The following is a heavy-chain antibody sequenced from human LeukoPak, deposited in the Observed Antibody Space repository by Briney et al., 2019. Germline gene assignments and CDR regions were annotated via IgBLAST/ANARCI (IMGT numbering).Heavy chain of an antibody. Sequence: GGTLRLSCAASGLTFSSYGMSWVRQAPGKGLEWVSAISGSGGSTYYADSVKGRFTISRDNAKNSLYLQMNSLRAEDTALYHCARGELHDAFDIWGQGTMVTVSS. CDR3: ARGELHDAFDI. CDR2: ISGSGGST. V-gene: IGHV3-23*01. D-gene: IGHD5-24*01. J-gene: IGHJ3*02. CDR1: GLTFSSYG.